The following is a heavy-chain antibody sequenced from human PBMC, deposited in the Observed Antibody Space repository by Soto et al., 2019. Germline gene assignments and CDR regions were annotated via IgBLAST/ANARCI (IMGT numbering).Heavy chain of an antibody. Sequence: QVQLVQSGAEVTKPGASVKVSCKASGYTFTNYGINWVRRAPGQGLEWMGWISAHGGDTKYAQRFRDRVTMTTDTSTTTAYLEVRSLTSDDTAVYYCARTITVTSLAPAHWGQGTLVTVSS. D-gene: IGHD3-3*02. V-gene: IGHV1-18*01. CDR2: ISAHGGDT. CDR1: GYTFTNYG. J-gene: IGHJ4*02. CDR3: ARTITVTSLAPAH.